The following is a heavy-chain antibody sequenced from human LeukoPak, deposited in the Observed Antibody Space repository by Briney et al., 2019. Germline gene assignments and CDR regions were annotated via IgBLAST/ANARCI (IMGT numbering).Heavy chain of an antibody. CDR3: AKDRGTGGVYFDY. Sequence: GGSLRLSCAASGFIFSSHGMHWVRQAPGKGLEWVAFIRYDGSNKYHADSVKGRFTISRDNSKNTLYLYMNSLRGEDTAVYYCAKDRGTGGVYFDYWGQGTLVTVSS. CDR1: GFIFSSHG. D-gene: IGHD7-27*01. V-gene: IGHV3-30*02. J-gene: IGHJ4*02. CDR2: IRYDGSNK.